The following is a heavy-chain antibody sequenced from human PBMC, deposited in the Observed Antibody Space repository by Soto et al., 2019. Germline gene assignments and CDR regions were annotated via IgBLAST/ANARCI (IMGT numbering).Heavy chain of an antibody. D-gene: IGHD1-1*01. CDR2: IWFDGSNK. J-gene: IGHJ4*02. CDR1: GFTFSSYA. CDR3: ARGQLSTDTTYLDS. Sequence: QVHLVESGGGVVQPGGSLRLSCAASGFTFSSYAIHWVRQAPGKGLEWVAIIWFDGSNKYYADSVKGRFSISRDNSTNTLSLQIDSLRAEGTAGSYCARGQLSTDTTYLDSCGQGPPVIVAS. V-gene: IGHV3-33*01.